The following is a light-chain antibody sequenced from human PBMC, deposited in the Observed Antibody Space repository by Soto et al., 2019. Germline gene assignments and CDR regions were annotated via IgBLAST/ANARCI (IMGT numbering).Light chain of an antibody. V-gene: IGKV3D-20*02. J-gene: IGKJ5*01. CDR3: QQRSNWPPIT. CDR1: QSVTSN. Sequence: EIVVTQSPGTLSLSPGERATLSCRASQSVTSNCLAWYQQKPGQAPRLLIYGASTRATGIPARFSGSGFGTDFTLTISSLEPEDAAVYYCQQRSNWPPITFGQGTRLEIK. CDR2: GAS.